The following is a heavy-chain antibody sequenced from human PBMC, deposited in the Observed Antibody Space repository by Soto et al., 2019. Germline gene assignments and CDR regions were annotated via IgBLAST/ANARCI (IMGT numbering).Heavy chain of an antibody. CDR3: TTDGGRYYDFWSGYYTRDGKDV. D-gene: IGHD3-3*01. CDR1: GFTFSNAW. J-gene: IGHJ6*02. V-gene: IGHV3-15*07. CDR2: IKSKTDGGTT. Sequence: GGSLRLSCAASGFTFSNAWMNWVRQAPGKGLEWVGRIKSKTDGGTTDYAAPVKGRFTISRDDSKNTLYLQMNSLKTEDTAVYYCTTDGGRYYDFWSGYYTRDGKDVWGQGTTVTVSS.